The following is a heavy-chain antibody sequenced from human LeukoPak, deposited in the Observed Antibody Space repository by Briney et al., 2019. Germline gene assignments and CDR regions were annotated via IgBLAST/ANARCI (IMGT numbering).Heavy chain of an antibody. Sequence: PGGSLRLSCAASGFTFTTYWMSWVRQAPGKGLEWVSVISGSGGSTYYADSVKGRFTISRDNSKNTLYLQMNSLRAEDTAVYYCAKCIAAQWYYFDYWGQGTLVTVSS. V-gene: IGHV3-23*01. J-gene: IGHJ4*02. CDR3: AKCIAAQWYYFDY. CDR1: GFTFTTYW. CDR2: ISGSGGST. D-gene: IGHD6-6*01.